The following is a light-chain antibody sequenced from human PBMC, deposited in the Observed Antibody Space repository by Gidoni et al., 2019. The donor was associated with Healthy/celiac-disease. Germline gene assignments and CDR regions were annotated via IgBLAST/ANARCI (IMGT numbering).Light chain of an antibody. V-gene: IGKV3-11*01. CDR3: QQRSNWPPRDT. Sequence: IVFTQSPPTLSSSPGERAPISCRARPSVSSYLAWYQQKPGQAPRRLIDDASNRATGIPARFSGGGSGTDFTPTISSLEPEDFAVYYCQQRSNWPPRDTFGQXTKLEIK. CDR2: DAS. J-gene: IGKJ2*01. CDR1: PSVSSY.